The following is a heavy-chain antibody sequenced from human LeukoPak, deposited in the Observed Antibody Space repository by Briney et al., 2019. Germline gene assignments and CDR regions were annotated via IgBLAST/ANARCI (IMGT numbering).Heavy chain of an antibody. CDR3: ARHRAVAGTGFDY. CDR2: IYYGGST. Sequence: SESLSLTCTVSGGSLSSYYWSWIRQPPGEWLGWVGYIYYGGSTNYNPSLKSRVTISVDTSKNQFSLKLSSVTAADTAVYYCARHRAVAGTGFDYWGQGTLVTVSS. V-gene: IGHV4-59*08. CDR1: GGSLSSYY. D-gene: IGHD6-19*01. J-gene: IGHJ4*02.